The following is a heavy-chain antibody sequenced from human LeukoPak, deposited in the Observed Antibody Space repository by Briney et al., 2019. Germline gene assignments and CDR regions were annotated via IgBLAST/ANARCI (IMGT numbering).Heavy chain of an antibody. CDR3: ARSTTLPYSDY. J-gene: IGHJ4*02. Sequence: PSETLSLTCAVSGGSISSGGYSWSRIRQPPGKGLEWIGYIYHSGSTYYNPSLKSRVTISVDRSKNQFSLKLSSVTAADTAVYYCARSTTLPYSDYWGQGTLVTVSS. CDR1: GGSISSGGYS. CDR2: IYHSGST. V-gene: IGHV4-30-2*01. D-gene: IGHD4-11*01.